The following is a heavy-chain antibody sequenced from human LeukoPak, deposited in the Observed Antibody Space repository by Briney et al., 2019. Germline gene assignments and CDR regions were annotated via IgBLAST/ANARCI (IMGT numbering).Heavy chain of an antibody. Sequence: GGSLRLSCAASGFTFSSYGMHWVRQAPGKGLEWVAFIRYDGSNKYYADSVKGRFTISRDNSKNTLYLQMNSLRAEDTAMYYCARAPSEWAYYFDYWGQGTLVTVSS. D-gene: IGHD3-3*01. V-gene: IGHV3-30*02. CDR2: IRYDGSNK. CDR1: GFTFSSYG. J-gene: IGHJ4*02. CDR3: ARAPSEWAYYFDY.